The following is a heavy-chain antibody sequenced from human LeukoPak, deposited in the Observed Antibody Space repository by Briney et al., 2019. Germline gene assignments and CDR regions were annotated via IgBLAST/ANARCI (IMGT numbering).Heavy chain of an antibody. CDR1: GYTFTDYY. V-gene: IGHV1-2*02. CDR3: ARDHCTSSGCYEYYYGMDV. CDR2: INPKSGGT. J-gene: IGHJ6*02. D-gene: IGHD2-2*01. Sequence: GASVKVSCKASGYTFTDYYIQWVRQAPGQGLEWMGWINPKSGGTNSAQKFQGRVTMTRDTSVSTAYMELSRLRSDDTAVYYCARDHCTSSGCYEYYYGMDVWGQGTTVTVSS.